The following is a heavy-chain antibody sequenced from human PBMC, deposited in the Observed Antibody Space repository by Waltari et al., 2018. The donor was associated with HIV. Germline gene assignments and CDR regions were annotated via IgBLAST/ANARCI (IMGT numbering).Heavy chain of an antibody. Sequence: QVQLQQWGAGLLKPSETLSLTCAVDGGSFRGYYWSWIRQPPGKGREWIGEINHSGSTNYNPSLKSRVTISVDTSKNQFSLKLSSVTAADTAVYYCARGSRDILTGYLDYWGQGTLVTVSS. CDR3: ARGSRDILTGYLDY. D-gene: IGHD3-9*01. J-gene: IGHJ4*02. CDR2: INHSGST. CDR1: GGSFRGYY. V-gene: IGHV4-34*01.